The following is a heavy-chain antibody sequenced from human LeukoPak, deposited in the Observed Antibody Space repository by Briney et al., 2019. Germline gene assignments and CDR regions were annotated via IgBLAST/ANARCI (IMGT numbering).Heavy chain of an antibody. Sequence: SETLSLTCTVSGGSISSGSYYWSWIRQPAGKGLEWIGRIYTSGSTNYIPSLKSRVTISVDTSKNQFSLKLSSVTAADTAVYYCARDLGYSYGYILAFDIWGQGTMVTVSS. J-gene: IGHJ3*02. D-gene: IGHD5-18*01. CDR2: IYTSGST. CDR3: ARDLGYSYGYILAFDI. CDR1: GGSISSGSYY. V-gene: IGHV4-61*02.